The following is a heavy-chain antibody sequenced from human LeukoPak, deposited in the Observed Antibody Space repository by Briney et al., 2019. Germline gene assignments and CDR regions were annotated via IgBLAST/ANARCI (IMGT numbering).Heavy chain of an antibody. CDR1: GGSFSGYY. CDR3: ARTKAFYYDYVWGSYLRPYYFDY. CDR2: INHSGST. V-gene: IGHV4-34*01. J-gene: IGHJ4*02. Sequence: SETLSLTCAVYGGSFSGYYWSWIRQPLGKGLEWIGEINHSGSTNYNPSLKSRVTISVDTSKNQFSLKLSSVTAADTAVYYCARTKAFYYDYVWGSYLRPYYFDYWGQGTLVTVSS. D-gene: IGHD3-16*02.